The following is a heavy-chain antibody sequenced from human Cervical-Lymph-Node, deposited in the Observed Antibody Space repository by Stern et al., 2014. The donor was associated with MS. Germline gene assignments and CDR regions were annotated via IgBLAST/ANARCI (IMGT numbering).Heavy chain of an antibody. D-gene: IGHD1-1*01. J-gene: IGHJ4*02. Sequence: EVQLVESGGGIVQPGGSLMISCVASGFNFRTYWMHWVRQGPGQGLEWVSRINGDWTVSNYADSLRGRFTISRNNANNTMSLQLDNLRVEDTAIYYCASAYRASWGQGTLVTVST. CDR3: ASAYRAS. CDR1: GFNFRTYW. CDR2: INGDWTVS. V-gene: IGHV3-74*02.